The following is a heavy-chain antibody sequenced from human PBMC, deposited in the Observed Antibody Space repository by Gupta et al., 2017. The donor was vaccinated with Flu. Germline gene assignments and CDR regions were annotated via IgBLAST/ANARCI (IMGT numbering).Heavy chain of an antibody. J-gene: IGHJ4*02. D-gene: IGHD6-6*01. CDR1: GFTFGDYA. CDR3: AKDNSASSLAFDY. CDR2: ISWNSGTI. Sequence: EVQLVESGGGLVQPGWSLRLSCPASGFTFGDYAITWVRQLPGRGLAWVSSISWNSGTIGYADSVKGRFTISRDNTKTSLYLQMNRLRAEDTALYNCAKDNSASSLAFDYWGQGTLVTVSS. V-gene: IGHV3-9*01.